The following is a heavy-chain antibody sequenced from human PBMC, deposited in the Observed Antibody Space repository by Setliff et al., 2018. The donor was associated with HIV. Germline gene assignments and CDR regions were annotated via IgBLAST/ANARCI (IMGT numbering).Heavy chain of an antibody. CDR1: GYSFTTYW. J-gene: IGHJ4*02. CDR3: ARLEGCSNGVCYRFSD. Sequence: GESLKISCKGSGYSFTTYWIGWVRQMPGKGLEWMGIIYPYDSDTRYSPSFQGQVTISADKSTSTAYVQWSSLKASDTAMYFCARLEGCSNGVCYRFSDWGQGTLVTVSS. CDR2: IYPYDSDT. D-gene: IGHD2-8*01. V-gene: IGHV5-51*01.